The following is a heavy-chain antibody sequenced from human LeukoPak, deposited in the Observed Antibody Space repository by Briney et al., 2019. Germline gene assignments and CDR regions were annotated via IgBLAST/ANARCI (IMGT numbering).Heavy chain of an antibody. CDR1: GGSISSYY. CDR2: IYYSGST. V-gene: IGHV4-59*12. J-gene: IGHJ6*03. CDR3: AKNTYYYYMDV. Sequence: SETLSLTCTVSGGSISSYYWSWIRQPPGKGLEWIGYIYYSGSTNYKSSLKSRVTISVDTSKNQFSLKLSSVTAADTAVYYCAKNTYYYYMDVWGKGTTVTISS.